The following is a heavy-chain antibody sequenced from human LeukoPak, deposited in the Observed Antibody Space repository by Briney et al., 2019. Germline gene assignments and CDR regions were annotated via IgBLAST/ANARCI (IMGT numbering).Heavy chain of an antibody. CDR1: GGSFSGYY. J-gene: IGHJ2*01. CDR2: INHSGRT. CDR3: AREPYSVGYVWSRVWYFDL. Sequence: KPSETLSLTCAVYGGSFSGYYWTWIRQPPGKGLEWIGEINHSGRTNYNPSLKSRVTISVDTSNNQFSLKLSSVTAADTAIYYCAREPYSVGYVWSRVWYFDLWGRGTLVTVSS. V-gene: IGHV4-34*01. D-gene: IGHD1-26*01.